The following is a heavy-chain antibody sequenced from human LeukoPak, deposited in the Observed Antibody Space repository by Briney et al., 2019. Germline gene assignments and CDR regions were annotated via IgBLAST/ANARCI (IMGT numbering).Heavy chain of an antibody. CDR2: ISSSGSTI. CDR3: ARDYGDYYYYYMDV. V-gene: IGHV3-48*03. J-gene: IGHJ6*03. Sequence: GGSLRLSCAASGFTFSSYEMNWVRQAPGKGLEWVSYISSSGSTIYYADSVKGRFTTSRDNAKNSLYLQMNSLRAEDTAVYYCARDYGDYYYYYMDVWGKGTTVTVSS. CDR1: GFTFSSYE. D-gene: IGHD4-17*01.